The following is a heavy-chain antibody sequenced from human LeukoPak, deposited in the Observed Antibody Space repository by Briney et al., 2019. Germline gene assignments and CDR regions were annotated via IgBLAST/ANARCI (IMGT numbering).Heavy chain of an antibody. CDR1: GFSFSNYA. CDR2: ISGSGGST. CDR3: AKSAYYDASGYYREYYFDY. J-gene: IGHJ4*02. V-gene: IGHV3-23*01. Sequence: GGSLRLSCVPSGFSFSNYAMSWVRQAPGKGLEWVSSISGSGGSTHYADSVKGRFTISRDKTKNTLYMQMNSLRAEDTAVYYCAKSAYYDASGYYREYYFDYWGQGTLATVSS. D-gene: IGHD3-22*01.